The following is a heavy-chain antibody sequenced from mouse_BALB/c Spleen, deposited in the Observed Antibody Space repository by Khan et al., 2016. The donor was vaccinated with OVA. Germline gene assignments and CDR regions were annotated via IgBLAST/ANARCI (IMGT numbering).Heavy chain of an antibody. V-gene: IGHV1-80*01. Sequence: QVQLKQSGAELVRPGSSVKISCKASGYSFSRSWMNWVKQRPGQGLEWIGQSYPGNGDTNYNGKFKGKATLTADKSSSTAYMQLSSLTSEDSAVYFCARWGFDGFTYWGHGTLVTVSA. D-gene: IGHD1-2*01. CDR1: GYSFSRSW. J-gene: IGHJ3*01. CDR3: ARWGFDGFTY. CDR2: SYPGNGDT.